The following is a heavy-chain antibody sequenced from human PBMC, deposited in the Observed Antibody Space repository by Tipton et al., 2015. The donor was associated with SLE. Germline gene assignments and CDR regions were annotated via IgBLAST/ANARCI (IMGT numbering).Heavy chain of an antibody. CDR3: AKGRQKNFADHAY. J-gene: IGHJ4*02. CDR1: GGSISGYY. D-gene: IGHD1-14*01. CDR2: LNHGGST. Sequence: TLSLTCTVSGGSISGYYWSWIHQPPGKGLEWIGELNHGGSTNYNPSLKSRVTILVDTSKNQFSLKLRSVTAADTAVYYCAKGRQKNFADHAYWGQGTLVTVSS. V-gene: IGHV4-34*01.